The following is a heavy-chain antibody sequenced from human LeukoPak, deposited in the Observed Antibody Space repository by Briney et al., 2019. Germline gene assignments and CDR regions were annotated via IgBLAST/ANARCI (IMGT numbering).Heavy chain of an antibody. J-gene: IGHJ4*02. CDR2: ISDGGSRT. V-gene: IGHV3-23*01. CDR3: PKDAPRSSGWYFFDH. CDR1: GFVFSSQD. D-gene: IGHD6-19*01. Sequence: GGSLRLSCAASGFVFSSQDMGWVRQAPGKGLEWVSAISDGGSRTYYADSVKGRFTISRDNSKNTLHLQMNSLRAEDTAVYYFPKDAPRSSGWYFFDHWGQGTRVTVSS.